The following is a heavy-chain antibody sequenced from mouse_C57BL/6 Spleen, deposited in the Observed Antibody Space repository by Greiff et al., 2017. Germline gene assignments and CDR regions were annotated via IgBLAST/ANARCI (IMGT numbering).Heavy chain of an antibody. D-gene: IGHD1-1*01. V-gene: IGHV1-22*01. CDR2: IIPNIGGT. CDR3: ARERSTTVVATDFDY. Sequence: VQLQQSGPELVKPGASVKLSCTASGYTFTDSNMPWVKQSHGKSLEWIGYIIPNIGGTSYNQKFKGKATLPVHKSSSTAYMELRSLTSADASVDYCARERSTTVVATDFDYWGQGTTLTVSS. J-gene: IGHJ2*01. CDR1: GYTFTDSN.